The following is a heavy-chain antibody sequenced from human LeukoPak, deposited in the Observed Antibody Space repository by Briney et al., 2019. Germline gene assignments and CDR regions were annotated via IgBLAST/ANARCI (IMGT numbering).Heavy chain of an antibody. CDR2: IIPIFGIA. J-gene: IGHJ4*02. CDR3: ARDRQVLWFEELSWDGYFDY. Sequence: SVKVSCKASGGTFSSYAISWVRQAPGQGLEWMGRIIPIFGIANYAQKFQGRVTITADKSTSTAYMELSSLRSEDTAVYYCARDRQVLWFEELSWDGYFDYWGQGTLVTVSS. V-gene: IGHV1-69*04. CDR1: GGTFSSYA. D-gene: IGHD3-10*01.